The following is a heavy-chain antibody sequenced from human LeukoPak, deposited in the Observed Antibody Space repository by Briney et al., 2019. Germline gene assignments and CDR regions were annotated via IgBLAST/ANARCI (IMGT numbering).Heavy chain of an antibody. CDR1: RYTFTGYY. CDR3: ARDLGYCSGGSCYSLNWFDP. D-gene: IGHD2-15*01. CDR2: INPNSGGT. J-gene: IGHJ5*02. V-gene: IGHV1-2*02. Sequence: GASVKVSCKASRYTFTGYYMHWVRQAPGQGLEWMGWINPNSGGTNYAQKFQGRVTMTRDTSISTAYMELSRLRSDDTAVYYCARDLGYCSGGSCYSLNWFDPWGQGTLVTVSS.